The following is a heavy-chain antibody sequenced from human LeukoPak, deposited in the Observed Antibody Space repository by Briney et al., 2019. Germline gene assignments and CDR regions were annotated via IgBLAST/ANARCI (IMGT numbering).Heavy chain of an antibody. V-gene: IGHV1-2*02. CDR3: ARSYDSSGYFDY. CDR1: GYTFTGYY. Sequence: ASVKVSCKASGYTFTGYYMHWVRQAPGQGLEWMGWINPNSGGTNYAQKFQGRVTMTRDTSISTAYMELGRLRSDDTAVYYCARSYDSSGYFDYWGQGTLVTVSP. CDR2: INPNSGGT. D-gene: IGHD3-22*01. J-gene: IGHJ4*02.